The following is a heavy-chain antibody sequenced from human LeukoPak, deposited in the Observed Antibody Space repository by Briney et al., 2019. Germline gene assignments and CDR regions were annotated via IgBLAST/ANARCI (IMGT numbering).Heavy chain of an antibody. CDR3: ARGVVAATLYYYMDV. V-gene: IGHV1-8*01. J-gene: IGHJ6*03. Sequence: GASVKVSCKASGYTLTSYDINWVRQATGQGLEWMGWMNPNSGNTGYAPKFQGRVSMTRDTSISTAYMELSRLRSDDTAVYYCARGVVAATLYYYMDVWGKGTTVTVSS. CDR2: MNPNSGNT. D-gene: IGHD2-15*01. CDR1: GYTLTSYD.